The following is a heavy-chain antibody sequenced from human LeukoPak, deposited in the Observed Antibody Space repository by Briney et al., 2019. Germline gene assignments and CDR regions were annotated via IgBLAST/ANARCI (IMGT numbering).Heavy chain of an antibody. D-gene: IGHD5-24*01. J-gene: IGHJ3*02. V-gene: IGHV3-33*08. CDR3: ARRAYNWGAFDI. Sequence: GRSLRLSCAASGFTFSSHAMHWVRQAPGKGLEWVAVIWYDGSKKYYGDSVKGRFTISRDISKNTLYLQMNSLRAEDTAVYYCARRAYNWGAFDIWGQGTMVTVSS. CDR1: GFTFSSHA. CDR2: IWYDGSKK.